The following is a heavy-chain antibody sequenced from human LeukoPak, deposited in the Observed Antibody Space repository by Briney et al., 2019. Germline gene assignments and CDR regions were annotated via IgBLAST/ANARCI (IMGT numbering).Heavy chain of an antibody. D-gene: IGHD3-22*01. CDR2: IYYSGST. CDR3: ARGYYDSSGYSNPFDH. V-gene: IGHV4-59*01. J-gene: IGHJ4*02. CDR1: GGSISSYY. Sequence: SEALSLTCTVSGGSISSYYWSWIRQPPGKGLEWIEYIYYSGSTNYNPSLKSRVTISVDMSKNQFSLNLSSVTAADTAVYYCARGYYDSSGYSNPFDHWGQGTLVTVSS.